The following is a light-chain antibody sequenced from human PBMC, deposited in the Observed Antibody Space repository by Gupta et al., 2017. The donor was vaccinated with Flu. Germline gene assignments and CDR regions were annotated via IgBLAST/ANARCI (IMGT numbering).Light chain of an antibody. CDR3: QQRNNWPRT. CDR1: QSVSTY. V-gene: IGKV3-11*01. J-gene: IGKJ1*01. CDR2: DAS. Sequence: PATLSLSPGERVTLSCRASQSVSTYLAWYQKKPGQTPRLLIFDASNRATGIPARFSGSGSGTDFTLTISSLEPEDSAVYYCQQRNNWPRTFGQGTKVEI.